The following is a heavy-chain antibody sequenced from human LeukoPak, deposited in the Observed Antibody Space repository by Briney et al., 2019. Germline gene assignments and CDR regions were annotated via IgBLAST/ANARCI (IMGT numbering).Heavy chain of an antibody. CDR3: ARGRFCDIGNRYLDY. Sequence: GGSLRLSCAASGYTFSDYWMSWVRQAPGKGLERVANIKPDGRDKYYVDSVRGRFTISRDNAKDSLYLQMNSLRAEDTAVYYCARGRFCDIGNRYLDYWGQGTLVTVSS. CDR1: GYTFSDYW. D-gene: IGHD2-15*01. J-gene: IGHJ4*02. V-gene: IGHV3-7*01. CDR2: IKPDGRDK.